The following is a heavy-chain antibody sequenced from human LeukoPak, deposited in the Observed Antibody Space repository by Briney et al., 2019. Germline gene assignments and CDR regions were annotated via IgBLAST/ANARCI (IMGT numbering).Heavy chain of an antibody. J-gene: IGHJ6*03. Sequence: ASVTVSCKASGYTFTSYDINWVRRATGQGLEWMGWMNPNSGNTGYAQKFQGRVTITRNTSISTAYMELRSLRSDDTAVYYCARDVPSGGSYPNYYYYMDVWGKGTTVTVSS. CDR1: GYTFTSYD. CDR2: MNPNSGNT. CDR3: ARDVPSGGSYPNYYYYMDV. D-gene: IGHD1-26*01. V-gene: IGHV1-8*03.